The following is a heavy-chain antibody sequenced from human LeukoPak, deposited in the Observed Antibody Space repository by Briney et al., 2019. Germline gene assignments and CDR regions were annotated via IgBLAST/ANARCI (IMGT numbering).Heavy chain of an antibody. D-gene: IGHD6-13*01. CDR3: AKDLHSSSWYYYYGMDV. J-gene: IGHJ6*02. V-gene: IGHV3-23*01. CDR1: GFTFSSYA. CDR2: ISGSGGST. Sequence: GGSLRLSCAASGFTFSSYAMSWVRQAPGKGLEWVSVISGSGGSTYYADSVKGRFTISRDNSKNTQYLQMNSLRAEDTAVYYCAKDLHSSSWYYYYGMDVWGQGTTVTVSS.